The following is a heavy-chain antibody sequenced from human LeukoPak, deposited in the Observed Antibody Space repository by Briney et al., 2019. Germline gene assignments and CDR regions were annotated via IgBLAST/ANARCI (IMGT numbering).Heavy chain of an antibody. J-gene: IGHJ4*02. D-gene: IGHD3-10*01. CDR2: IYYSGST. V-gene: IGHV4-39*06. Sequence: SETLSLTCTVSGGSISSSSYYWGWIRQPPGKGLEWIGSIYYSGSTYYNPSLKRRVTISVYTSKKQCPMKLSSVTAAATAVYYCARERPGGKSPYGSGIPFDYWGQGTLVTVYS. CDR3: ARERPGGKSPYGSGIPFDY. CDR1: GGSISSSSYY.